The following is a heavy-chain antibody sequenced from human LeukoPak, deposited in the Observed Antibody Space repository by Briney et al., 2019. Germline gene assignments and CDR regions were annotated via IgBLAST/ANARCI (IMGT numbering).Heavy chain of an antibody. D-gene: IGHD3-22*01. Sequence: VASVKVSCKASGGTFSSYAISWVRQAPGQGLEWMGGIIPIFGTANYAQKFQGRVTITTDESTSTAYMELSSLRSEDTAVYYCARTYYYDSSGYPDYWGQGTLVTVSS. CDR1: GGTFSSYA. J-gene: IGHJ4*02. CDR3: ARTYYYDSSGYPDY. V-gene: IGHV1-69*05. CDR2: IIPIFGTA.